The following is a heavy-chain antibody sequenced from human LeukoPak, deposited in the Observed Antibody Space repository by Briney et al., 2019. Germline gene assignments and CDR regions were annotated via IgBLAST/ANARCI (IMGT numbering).Heavy chain of an antibody. D-gene: IGHD5-12*01. J-gene: IGHJ4*02. CDR3: THCLDSGYDLRDFDY. Sequence: KPGGSLRLSCTASGFTFGDYAMSWFRQAPGKGLEWVGFIRSKAYGGTTEYAASVKGRFTISRDDSKSIAYLQMNSLKTEDTAVYYCTHCLDSGYDLRDFDYWGQGTLVTVSS. CDR1: GFTFGDYA. V-gene: IGHV3-49*05. CDR2: IRSKAYGGTT.